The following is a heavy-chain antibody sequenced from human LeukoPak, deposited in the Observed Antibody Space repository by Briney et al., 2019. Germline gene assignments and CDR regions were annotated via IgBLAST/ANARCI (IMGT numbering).Heavy chain of an antibody. CDR1: GFTFTSYS. V-gene: IGHV3-23*01. D-gene: IGHD2-2*01. CDR2: ISGGGGST. Sequence: SGGSLRLSCAASGFTFTSYSMNWVRQAPGKGLEWVSTISGGGGSTYYADSVKGRFTISRDNSKNTLYLQVNSLRAEDTAVYYCAKSGCSSTSCYYYYYYGMDVWGQGTTVTVSS. J-gene: IGHJ6*02. CDR3: AKSGCSSTSCYYYYYYGMDV.